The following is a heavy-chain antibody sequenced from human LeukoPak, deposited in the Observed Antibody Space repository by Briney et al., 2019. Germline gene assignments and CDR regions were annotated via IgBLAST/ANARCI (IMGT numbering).Heavy chain of an antibody. V-gene: IGHV3-30-3*01. CDR3: ARSFNWNYLDY. Sequence: GGSLRLSCAASGFTFSSYAMHWVCQAPGKGLEWVAVISYDGSNKYYADSVKGRFTISRDNSKNTLYLQMNSLRAEDTAVYYCARSFNWNYLDYWGQGTLVTVSS. D-gene: IGHD1-20*01. J-gene: IGHJ4*02. CDR2: ISYDGSNK. CDR1: GFTFSSYA.